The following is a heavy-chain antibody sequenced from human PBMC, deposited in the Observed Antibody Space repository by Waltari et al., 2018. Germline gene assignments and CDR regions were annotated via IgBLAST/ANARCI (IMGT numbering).Heavy chain of an antibody. J-gene: IGHJ3*02. D-gene: IGHD3-10*01. V-gene: IGHV4-31*03. CDR3: ARDRHLRGSGSDAFDI. Sequence: QVQLQESGPGLVKPSQTLSLTCTVSGGSIRSGGYYWSWIRQHPGKGLEWIGYIYHSGSTYYNPSLKSRVTISVDRSKNQFSLKLSSVTAADTAVYYCARDRHLRGSGSDAFDIWGQGTMVTVSS. CDR2: IYHSGST. CDR1: GGSIRSGGYY.